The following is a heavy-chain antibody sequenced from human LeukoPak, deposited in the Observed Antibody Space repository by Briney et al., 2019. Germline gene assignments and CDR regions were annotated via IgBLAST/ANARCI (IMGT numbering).Heavy chain of an antibody. CDR2: IYYSGST. CDR1: GGSISSSSYY. CDR3: ASYTDSYSSNGDFDY. V-gene: IGHV4-39*01. Sequence: PSETLSLTCTVSGGSISSSSYYWGWIRQLPGKGLEWIGSIYYSGSTYYNPSLKSRVTISVDTSKNQFSLKLSSVTAADTAVYYCASYTDSYSSNGDFDYWGQGTLVTVSS. D-gene: IGHD6-13*01. J-gene: IGHJ4*02.